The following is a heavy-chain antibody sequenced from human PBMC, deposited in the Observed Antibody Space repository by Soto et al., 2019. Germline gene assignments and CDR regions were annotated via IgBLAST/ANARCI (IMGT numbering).Heavy chain of an antibody. V-gene: IGHV3-30*18. CDR3: AKSPDFFCSSANCDRYSLDY. Sequence: GGSLRLSCAASGFPFGDFGMHWLRQAPGKGLEWVAVISHDGSDKFYADSVKARFTISRDNSKNTLYLQMRVLRAEDTAVYYCAKSPDFFCSSANCDRYSLDYW. J-gene: IGHJ4*01. CDR1: GFPFGDFG. D-gene: IGHD2-2*02. CDR2: ISHDGSDK.